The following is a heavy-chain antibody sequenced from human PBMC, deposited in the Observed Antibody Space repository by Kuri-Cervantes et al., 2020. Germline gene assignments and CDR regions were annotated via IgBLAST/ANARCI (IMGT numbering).Heavy chain of an antibody. CDR2: INHSGST. J-gene: IGHJ6*02. CDR3: ARGARHPTYGMDV. Sequence: ESLKISCTVSGGSISSYYWSWIRQPPGKGLEWIGEINHSGSTNYNPSLKSRVTISVDTSKNQFSLKLSSVTAADTAVYYCARGARHPTYGMDVWGQGTTVTVSS. CDR1: GGSISSYY. V-gene: IGHV4-34*01. D-gene: IGHD1-26*01.